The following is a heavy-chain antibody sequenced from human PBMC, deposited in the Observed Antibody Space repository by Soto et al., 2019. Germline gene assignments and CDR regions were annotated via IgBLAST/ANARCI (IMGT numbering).Heavy chain of an antibody. Sequence: PGGSLRLSCAASGFTFSSYSMNLVRQAPGKGLEWVSAISGSGGSTYYADSVKGRFTISRDNSKNTLYLQMNSLRAEDTAVYYCAKDCDVVVAPDAFDIWGQGTMVTVSS. J-gene: IGHJ3*02. CDR2: ISGSGGST. CDR3: AKDCDVVVAPDAFDI. V-gene: IGHV3-23*01. D-gene: IGHD3-22*01. CDR1: GFTFSSYS.